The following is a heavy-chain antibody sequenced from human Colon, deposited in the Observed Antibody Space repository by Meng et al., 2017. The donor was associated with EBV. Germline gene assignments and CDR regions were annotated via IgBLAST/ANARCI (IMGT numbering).Heavy chain of an antibody. Sequence: HRQESGPGLGKPSQTLSLTCTVSGDSISSTDYYWSWVRQPPGKGLEWTGYIYYSGSRYYNPSLKSRVTISVDTSKNQFSLKLSSVTAADTAVYYCARVTGKIYYDGSGYPEAFDYWGQGTLVTVSS. D-gene: IGHD3-22*01. CDR1: GDSISSTDYY. CDR3: ARVTGKIYYDGSGYPEAFDY. J-gene: IGHJ4*02. V-gene: IGHV4-30-4*01. CDR2: IYYSGSR.